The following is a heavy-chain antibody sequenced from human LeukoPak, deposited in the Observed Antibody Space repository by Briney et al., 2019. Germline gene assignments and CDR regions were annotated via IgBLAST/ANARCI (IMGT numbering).Heavy chain of an antibody. Sequence: PSGTLSLTCAVSGGSISSSNWWSWVRQPPGKGLEWIGEIYHSGSTNYNPSLKSRVTISVDKSKNQFSLKLSSVTAADTAVYYCARGIYDILTGYYSWFDPWGQGTLVTVSS. CDR3: ARGIYDILTGYYSWFDP. V-gene: IGHV4-4*02. CDR2: IYHSGST. J-gene: IGHJ5*02. D-gene: IGHD3-9*01. CDR1: GGSISSSNW.